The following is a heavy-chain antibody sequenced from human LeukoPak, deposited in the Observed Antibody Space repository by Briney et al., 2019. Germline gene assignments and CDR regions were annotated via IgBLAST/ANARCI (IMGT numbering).Heavy chain of an antibody. CDR2: IRYDGSSN. CDR1: GFTFSNYN. CDR3: AKRGSYCMDY. D-gene: IGHD3-16*01. Sequence: GGSLRLSCAASGFTFSNYNIHWVRQAPGKGPEWVSFIRYDGSSNYFADSVKGRFTISRDNSKNTLYLQMNSLRPEDTAVYYCAKRGSYCMDYWGQGTLVTVSS. J-gene: IGHJ4*02. V-gene: IGHV3-30*02.